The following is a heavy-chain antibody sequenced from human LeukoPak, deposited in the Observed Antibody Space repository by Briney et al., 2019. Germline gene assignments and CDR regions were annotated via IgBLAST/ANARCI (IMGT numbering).Heavy chain of an antibody. CDR3: ARSRRRITMVRGVIPYFDY. J-gene: IGHJ4*02. Sequence: SETLSLTCAVYGGSFSGYYWSWIRQPPGKGLEWSGEINHSGSTNYNPSLKSRVTISVDTSKNQFSLKLSSVTAADTAVYYCARSRRRITMVRGVIPYFDYWGQGTLVTVSS. V-gene: IGHV4-34*01. D-gene: IGHD3-10*01. CDR2: INHSGST. CDR1: GGSFSGYY.